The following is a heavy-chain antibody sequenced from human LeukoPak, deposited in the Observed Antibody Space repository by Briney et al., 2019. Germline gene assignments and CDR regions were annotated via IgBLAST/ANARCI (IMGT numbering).Heavy chain of an antibody. CDR2: LIRSGGNT. D-gene: IGHD4-17*01. CDR1: GFTFSSYA. J-gene: IGHJ4*02. Sequence: PGGSLRLSCAASGFTFSSYAMSWVRQAPGKGLEWVSSLIRSGGNTFYADSVKGRFTISRDNSKNTLYLQMNSLRAEDTAAYHCAKGRNEDGDAALNYWGQGTLVTVSS. CDR3: AKGRNEDGDAALNY. V-gene: IGHV3-23*01.